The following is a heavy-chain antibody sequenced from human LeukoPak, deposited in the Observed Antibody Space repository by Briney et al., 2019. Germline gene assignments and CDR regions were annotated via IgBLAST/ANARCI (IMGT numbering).Heavy chain of an antibody. D-gene: IGHD3-22*01. CDR3: ASYSSGYYED. CDR1: GGSISSGGYS. Sequence: SETLSLTCAVSGGSISSGGYSWSWIRQPPGKGLEWIGYIYHSGSTYYNPSLKSRVTISVDRSKTQFSLKLSSVTAADTAVYYCASYSSGYYEDWGQGTLVTVSS. V-gene: IGHV4-30-2*01. J-gene: IGHJ4*02. CDR2: IYHSGST.